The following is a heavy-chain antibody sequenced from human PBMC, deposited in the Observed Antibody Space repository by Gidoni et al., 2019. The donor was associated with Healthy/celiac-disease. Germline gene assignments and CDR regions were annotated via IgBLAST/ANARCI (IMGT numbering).Heavy chain of an antibody. J-gene: IGHJ4*02. CDR1: GGSISSYY. CDR2: IYYSGRP. D-gene: IGHD4-17*01. Sequence: QVQLQESGPGLVKPSETLSLTCTVSGGSISSYYWSWIRQPPGKGLEWIGYIYYSGRPNYNPSLKSRVTISVDTSKNQFSLKLSSVTAADTAVYYCARHAGLRADFDYWGQGTLVTVSS. CDR3: ARHAGLRADFDY. V-gene: IGHV4-59*08.